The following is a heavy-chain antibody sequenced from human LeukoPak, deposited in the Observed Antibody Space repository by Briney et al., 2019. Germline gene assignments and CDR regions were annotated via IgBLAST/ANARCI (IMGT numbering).Heavy chain of an antibody. V-gene: IGHV4-39*01. J-gene: IGHJ4*02. CDR2: ICYSHRT. Sequence: SETLSPTCTVSARSISSGSYCWGWIRQTPGKGLEWIGNICYSHRTYNNPALKSQLTISVDTSKNQSSMKLNSVTAADTAVYYCARRGVYGSGSYFGYWGQGTLVTVSS. D-gene: IGHD3-10*01. CDR1: ARSISSGSYC. CDR3: ARRGVYGSGSYFGY.